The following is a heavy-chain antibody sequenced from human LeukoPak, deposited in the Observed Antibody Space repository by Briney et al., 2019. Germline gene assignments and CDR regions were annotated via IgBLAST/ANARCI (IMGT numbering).Heavy chain of an antibody. CDR1: GGTFSSYA. Sequence: SVKASCKASGGTFSSYAISWVRQAPGQGLEWMGRIIPILGIANYAQKFQGRVTITADKSTSTAYMELSSLRSEDTAVYYCAVGEPRYCSGGSCSVDPWGQGTLVTVSS. J-gene: IGHJ5*02. CDR3: AVGEPRYCSGGSCSVDP. V-gene: IGHV1-69*04. D-gene: IGHD2-15*01. CDR2: IIPILGIA.